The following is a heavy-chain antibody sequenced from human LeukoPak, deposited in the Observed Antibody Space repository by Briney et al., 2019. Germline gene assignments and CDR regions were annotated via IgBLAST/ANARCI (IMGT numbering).Heavy chain of an antibody. CDR2: INHSGST. Sequence: SETLSLTCAVYGGSFSGYYWSWIRQPPGKGLEWIGEINHSGSTNYNPSLKSRVTISVDTSKNQFSLKLSSVTAADTAVYYCARTKILNSSSWYLGPNWFDPWSQGTLVTVSS. V-gene: IGHV4-34*01. CDR3: ARTKILNSSSWYLGPNWFDP. D-gene: IGHD6-13*01. J-gene: IGHJ5*02. CDR1: GGSFSGYY.